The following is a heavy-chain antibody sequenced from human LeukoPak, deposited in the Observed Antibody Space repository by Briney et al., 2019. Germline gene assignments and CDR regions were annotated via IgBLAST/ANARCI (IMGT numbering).Heavy chain of an antibody. CDR3: ARTSALDV. CDR1: GYNFTGFY. Sequence: ASVKVSCKASGYNFTGFYMHWVRQAPGQRLEWMGWINPNRGGTSNPRNFQGRVTMTRDTSISTVYMELSSLRSDDTAVYYCARTSALDVWGQGTMVTVSS. V-gene: IGHV1-2*02. CDR2: INPNRGGT. J-gene: IGHJ3*01.